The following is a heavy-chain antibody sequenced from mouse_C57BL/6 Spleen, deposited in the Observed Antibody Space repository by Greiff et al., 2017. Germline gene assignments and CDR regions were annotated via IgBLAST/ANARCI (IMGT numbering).Heavy chain of an antibody. Sequence: QVQLQQPGAELVKPGASVKVSCKASGYTFTSYWMHWVKQRPGQGLEWIGRIHPSDSDTNYNQKFKGQATLTVDKSSSTAYMQLSSLTSEDSAVYYSAIRLTTVVALYYYAMDYWGQGTSVTVSS. CDR1: GYTFTSYW. V-gene: IGHV1-74*01. CDR2: IHPSDSDT. J-gene: IGHJ4*01. D-gene: IGHD1-1*01. CDR3: AIRLTTVVALYYYAMDY.